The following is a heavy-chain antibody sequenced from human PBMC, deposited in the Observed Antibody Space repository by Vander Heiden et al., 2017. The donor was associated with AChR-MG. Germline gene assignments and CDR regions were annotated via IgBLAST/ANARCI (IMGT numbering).Heavy chain of an antibody. CDR2: INSDGSST. CDR3: ARGGRQRLWYGLTWYYFDY. CDR1: GFTFSSYW. J-gene: IGHJ4*02. Sequence: EVQLVESGGGLVQPGGSLRLSCAASGFTFSSYWMHWVRQAPGKGLVWVSRINSDGSSTSYADSVKGRFTISRDNAKNTLYLQMNSLRAEDTAVYYCARGGRQRLWYGLTWYYFDYWGQGTLVTVSS. V-gene: IGHV3-74*01. D-gene: IGHD2-2*01.